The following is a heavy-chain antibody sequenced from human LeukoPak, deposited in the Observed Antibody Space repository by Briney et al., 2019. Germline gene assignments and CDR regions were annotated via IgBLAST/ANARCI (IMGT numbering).Heavy chain of an antibody. CDR2: IPYEGSNT. V-gene: IGHV3-30*04. Sequence: GRCLRLSCAASGFTFSSYAMHWVRQAPGKGLEWVAVIPYEGSNTFYADSMKGRFTISRDNSKNTLYLQMNSLRTEDTAVYYCPRSRSRSSGCTDIWGQGTMVTVSS. CDR1: GFTFSSYA. D-gene: IGHD6-19*01. J-gene: IGHJ3*02. CDR3: PRSRSRSSGCTDI.